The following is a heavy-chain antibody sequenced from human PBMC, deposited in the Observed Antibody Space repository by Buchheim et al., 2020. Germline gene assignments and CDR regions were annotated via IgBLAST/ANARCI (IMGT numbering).Heavy chain of an antibody. J-gene: IGHJ4*02. V-gene: IGHV4-59*08. CDR3: ARRSSGYYPFDY. CDR2: IYYSEST. CDR1: GGSISSYY. Sequence: QVQLQESGPGLVKPSETLSLTCTVSGGSISSYYWSWIRQPPGKGLEWIGYIYYSESTNYNPSLKSRVTISVDTSKNQFSLKLSSVTAADTAVYYCARRSSGYYPFDYWGQGTL. D-gene: IGHD3-22*01.